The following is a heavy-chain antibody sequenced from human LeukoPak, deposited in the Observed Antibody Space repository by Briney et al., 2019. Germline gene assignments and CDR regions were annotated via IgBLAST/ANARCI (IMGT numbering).Heavy chain of an antibody. J-gene: IGHJ5*02. V-gene: IGHV1-18*01. CDR1: GYTFTSYG. CDR2: ISAYNGNT. CDR3: AFSITMVRGVMSWFDP. D-gene: IGHD3-10*01. Sequence: ASVKVSCKASGYTFTSYGISWVRQAPGQGLEWMGWISAYNGNTNYAQKLQGRVTMTTDTSTSTAYMELRSLRSDDTAVYYYAFSITMVRGVMSWFDPWGQGTLVTVSS.